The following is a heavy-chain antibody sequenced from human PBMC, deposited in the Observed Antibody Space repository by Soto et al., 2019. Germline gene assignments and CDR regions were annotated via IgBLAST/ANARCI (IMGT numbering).Heavy chain of an antibody. CDR2: INHSGST. CDR3: ARVEVRGVVFDY. V-gene: IGHV4-34*01. J-gene: IGHJ4*02. D-gene: IGHD2-15*01. CDR1: GGSFSGYY. Sequence: PSETLSLTCAVSGGSFSGYYWSWIRQPPGKGLEWIGEINHSGSTNYNPSLKSRVTISVDTSKNQFSLKLSSVTAADTAVYYCARVEVRGVVFDYWGQGTLVTVSS.